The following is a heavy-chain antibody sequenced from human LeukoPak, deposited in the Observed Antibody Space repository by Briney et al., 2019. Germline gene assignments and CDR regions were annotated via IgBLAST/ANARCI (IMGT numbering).Heavy chain of an antibody. Sequence: GASVKVSCKASGYTFTSYYMHWVRQAPGQGLEWVGIINPSGGSTSYAQKFQGRVTMTRDTSTSTVYMELSSLRSEDTAVYYCARDTPPKNWFDPWGQGTLVTVSS. CDR1: GYTFTSYY. J-gene: IGHJ5*02. CDR3: ARDTPPKNWFDP. V-gene: IGHV1-46*01. CDR2: INPSGGST.